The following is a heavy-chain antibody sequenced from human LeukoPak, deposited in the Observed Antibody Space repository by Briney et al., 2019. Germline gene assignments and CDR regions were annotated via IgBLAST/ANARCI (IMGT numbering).Heavy chain of an antibody. V-gene: IGHV4-34*01. CDR2: INHSGST. CDR3: ARFPYYGPGIS. J-gene: IGHJ4*02. Sequence: PSETLSLTCAVYGGSFSGYYWSWIRQPPGKGLEWIGEINHSGSTDYNPSLKSRVTISVDTSKNQFSLRLSSVTAADTAVYYCARFPYYGPGISWGQGTLVTVSS. D-gene: IGHD3-10*01. CDR1: GGSFSGYY.